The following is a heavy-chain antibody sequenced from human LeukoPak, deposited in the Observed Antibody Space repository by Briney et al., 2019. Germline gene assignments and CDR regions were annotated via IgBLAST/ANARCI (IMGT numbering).Heavy chain of an antibody. CDR2: IYYSGST. CDR1: GGSIISYY. V-gene: IGHV4-59*08. CDR3: VRRGMVGFDYWYFDL. D-gene: IGHD3-10*01. J-gene: IGHJ2*01. Sequence: KTSETLSLTCTVSGGSIISYYWSWIRQPPGKGLEWIGYIYYSGSTNYNPSLKSRVTISVDTSKNQFSLKLSSVTAADTAVYYCVRRGMVGFDYWYFDLWGRGTLVTVSS.